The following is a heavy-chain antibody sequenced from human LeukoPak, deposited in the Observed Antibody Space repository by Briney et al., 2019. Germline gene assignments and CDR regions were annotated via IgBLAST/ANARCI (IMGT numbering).Heavy chain of an antibody. CDR2: FDPEDGET. D-gene: IGHD3-22*01. Sequence: GASVKVSCRVSGYTLTELSMHWVRQAPGKGLEWMGGFDPEDGETIYAQKFQGRVTMTEDTSTDTAYMELSSLRSEDTAVYYCATDLGGYYYDSSGYSAFGYWGQGTLVTVSS. CDR1: GYTLTELS. CDR3: ATDLGGYYYDSSGYSAFGY. J-gene: IGHJ4*02. V-gene: IGHV1-24*01.